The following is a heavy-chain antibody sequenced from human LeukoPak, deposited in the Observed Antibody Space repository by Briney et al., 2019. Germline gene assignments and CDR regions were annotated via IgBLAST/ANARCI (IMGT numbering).Heavy chain of an antibody. CDR1: GFTFSTYW. Sequence: GGSLRLSCSASGFTFSTYWMSWVRQAPGKGLDWVSGISHSGGSTHYADSVKGRFTISRDNSKNTLYLQMNNLRAEDTAVYYCAKDRGYSYGYDYYGMDVWGQGTTVTVSS. CDR2: ISHSGGST. V-gene: IGHV3-23*01. CDR3: AKDRGYSYGYDYYGMDV. J-gene: IGHJ6*02. D-gene: IGHD5-18*01.